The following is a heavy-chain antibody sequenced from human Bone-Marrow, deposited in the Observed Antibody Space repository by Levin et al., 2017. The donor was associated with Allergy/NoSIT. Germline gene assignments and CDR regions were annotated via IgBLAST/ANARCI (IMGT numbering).Heavy chain of an antibody. V-gene: IGHV3-48*02. D-gene: IGHD2-2*01. CDR3: ARDPDNCDTVCFAPLHY. Sequence: GGSLRLSCAASGFTFSSHSMNWVRQVPGKGLEWLSYISGNSGTIHYADSVKGRFTTSRDNAKNSLYLQMNSLRDEDTAVYYCARDPDNCDTVCFAPLHYWGQGTLVTVSS. CDR1: GFTFSSHS. CDR2: ISGNSGTI. J-gene: IGHJ4*02.